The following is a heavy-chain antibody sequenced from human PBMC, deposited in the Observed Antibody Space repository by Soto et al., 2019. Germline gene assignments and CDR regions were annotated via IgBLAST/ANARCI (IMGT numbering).Heavy chain of an antibody. Sequence: QVQLQQWGAGLLKPSETLSLTCAVYGGSFSGYYWSWIRQPPGKGLEWIGEINHSGSTNYNPSLKSRVTISVDTSKNQFSLKLSSVTAADTAVYYCARHGGNGGDYWGQGTLVTVSS. CDR2: INHSGST. CDR1: GGSFSGYY. CDR3: ARHGGNGGDY. V-gene: IGHV4-34*01. D-gene: IGHD7-27*01. J-gene: IGHJ4*02.